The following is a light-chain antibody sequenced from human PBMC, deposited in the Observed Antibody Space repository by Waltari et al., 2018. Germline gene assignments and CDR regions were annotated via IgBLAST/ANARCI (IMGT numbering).Light chain of an antibody. Sequence: EVVLTQSPATLSLSLGERATLSCRASQTVSSSYLAWYQHKRGQAPRLLIYDASSRATGIPDRFSGSGSGTDFTLTISRLESEDFAVYYCQQYGSSPYTFGQGTKLEIK. CDR1: QTVSSSY. J-gene: IGKJ2*01. CDR3: QQYGSSPYT. V-gene: IGKV3-20*01. CDR2: DAS.